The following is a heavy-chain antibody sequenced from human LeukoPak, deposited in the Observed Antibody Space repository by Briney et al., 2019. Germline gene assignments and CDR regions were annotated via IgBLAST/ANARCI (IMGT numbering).Heavy chain of an antibody. J-gene: IGHJ4*02. V-gene: IGHV4-39*07. CDR1: GGSISSSSYY. CDR3: ARVDYGDHPLKPSTFDY. CDR2: IYYSGST. D-gene: IGHD4-17*01. Sequence: PSETLSLTCTVSGGSISSSSYYWGWIRQPPGKGLEWIGSIYYSGSTYYNPSLKSRVTISVDTSKNQFSLKLSSVTAADTAVYYCARVDYGDHPLKPSTFDYWGQGTLVTVSS.